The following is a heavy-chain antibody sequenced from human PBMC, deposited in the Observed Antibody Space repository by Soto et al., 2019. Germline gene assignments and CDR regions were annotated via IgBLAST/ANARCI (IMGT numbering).Heavy chain of an antibody. CDR1: GYSFTTYG. J-gene: IGHJ4*02. D-gene: IGHD3-3*01. V-gene: IGHV1-18*01. CDR2: TSSNNGKT. Sequence: ASVKVSCKTSGYSFTTYGISWVRQAPGQGLEWMGWTSSNNGKTKYAQKFQGRVTMTTDKSTNTVHMELRSLRSGDTAVYYCARGVYDLWSGFTKHDFDYWGQGTLVTVSS. CDR3: ARGVYDLWSGFTKHDFDY.